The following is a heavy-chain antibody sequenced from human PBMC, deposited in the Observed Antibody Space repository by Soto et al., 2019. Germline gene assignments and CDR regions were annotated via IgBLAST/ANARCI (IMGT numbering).Heavy chain of an antibody. J-gene: IGHJ4*02. CDR2: ISSSSSYT. CDR3: ARLPALLGYCSSTSCPPYYFDY. CDR1: GFTFSDYY. D-gene: IGHD2-2*01. V-gene: IGHV3-11*06. Sequence: GGSLRLSCAASGFTFSDYYMSWIGRAPGKGLEWVSYISSSSSYTNYADSVKGRFTISRDNAKNSLYLQMNSLRAEDTAVYYCARLPALLGYCSSTSCPPYYFDYWGQGTLVTVSS.